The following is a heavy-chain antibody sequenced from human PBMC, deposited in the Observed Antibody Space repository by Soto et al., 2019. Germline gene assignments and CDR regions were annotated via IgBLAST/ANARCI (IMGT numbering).Heavy chain of an antibody. CDR1: GGSISSYY. Sequence: SETLSLTCTVSGGSISSYYWSWIRQPPGKGLEWIGYIYYSGSTNYNPSLKSRVTISVDTSKNQFSLKLSSVTAADTAVYYCARERYDKRLDYWGQGTLVTVSS. D-gene: IGHD1-20*01. CDR2: IYYSGST. J-gene: IGHJ4*02. CDR3: ARERYDKRLDY. V-gene: IGHV4-59*01.